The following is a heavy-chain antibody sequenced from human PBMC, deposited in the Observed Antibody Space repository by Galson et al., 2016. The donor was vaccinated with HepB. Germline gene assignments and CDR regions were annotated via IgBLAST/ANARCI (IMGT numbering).Heavy chain of an antibody. Sequence: QSGAEVTKPGESLKISCKGSGSIFTNYWIGWVRQMPGKGLEWMGIIYSGDSDTRYSPSFQGQVTMSVDKSINTAYLQWSSLKASDTALYYCARHGCSGSNCPPPRAFFGYWGQGTLVTVSS. CDR2: IYSGDSDT. CDR3: ARHGCSGSNCPPPRAFFGY. J-gene: IGHJ4*02. D-gene: IGHD2-15*01. CDR1: GSIFTNYW. V-gene: IGHV5-51*01.